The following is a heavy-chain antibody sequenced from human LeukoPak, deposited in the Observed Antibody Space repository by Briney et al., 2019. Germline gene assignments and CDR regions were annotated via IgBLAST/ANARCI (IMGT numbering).Heavy chain of an antibody. CDR2: IKQVGSEK. D-gene: IGHD3-22*01. CDR1: GFTFSSYW. Sequence: GGSLRLSCAASGFTFSSYWMSWVRQAPGKGLEWVANIKQVGSEKYYVDSVKGRFTISRDNAKKSLYLQMNSLRAEDTAVYYCARSLTYYYDSSGYQTSYYFDYWGQGTLVTVSS. J-gene: IGHJ4*02. CDR3: ARSLTYYYDSSGYQTSYYFDY. V-gene: IGHV3-7*01.